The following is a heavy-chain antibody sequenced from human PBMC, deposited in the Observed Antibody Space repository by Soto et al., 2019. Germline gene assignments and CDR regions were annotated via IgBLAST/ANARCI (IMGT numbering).Heavy chain of an antibody. J-gene: IGHJ6*02. CDR1: GYTFTGYY. D-gene: IGHD6-13*01. CDR3: ARESSSWYIYYYYYGMDV. Sequence: ASVKVSCKASGYTFTGYYMHWVRQAPGQGXEWMGWINPNSGGTNYAQKFQGRVTMTRDTSISTAYMELSRLRSDDTAVYYCARESSSWYIYYYYYGMDVWGQGTTVTVSS. V-gene: IGHV1-2*02. CDR2: INPNSGGT.